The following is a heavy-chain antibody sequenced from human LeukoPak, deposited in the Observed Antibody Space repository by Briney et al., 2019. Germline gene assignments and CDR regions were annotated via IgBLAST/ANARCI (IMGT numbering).Heavy chain of an antibody. CDR1: GFTFSGSA. CDR3: TLLRPYGRDV. J-gene: IGHJ6*04. V-gene: IGHV3-73*01. CDR2: IRSKANSYAT. Sequence: GGSLRLSCAASGFTFSGSAMHWVRQASGKGLEWVGRIRSKANSYATAYAASVKGRFTISRDDSKNTAYLQMNSLKTEDTAVYYCTLLRPYGRDVGGKGTRVPVSS. D-gene: IGHD4-17*01.